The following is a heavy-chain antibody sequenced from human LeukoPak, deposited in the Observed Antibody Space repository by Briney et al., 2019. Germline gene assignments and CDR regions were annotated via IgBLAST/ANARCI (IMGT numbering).Heavy chain of an antibody. D-gene: IGHD3-3*01. CDR3: ARAPREWLLGYYFDY. J-gene: IGHJ4*02. V-gene: IGHV3-7*01. CDR2: IKFDGSEK. CDR1: GFTFSSHW. Sequence: GGSLRLSCAASGFTFSSHWMSWVRQAPGKGLEWVANIKFDGSEKYYVDSVKGRFTISRDNAKNSLYLQMNSLRAEDTAVYYCARAPREWLLGYYFDYWGQGTLVTVSS.